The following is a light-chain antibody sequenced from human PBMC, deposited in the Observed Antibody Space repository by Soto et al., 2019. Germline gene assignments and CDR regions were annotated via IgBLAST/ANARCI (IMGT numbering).Light chain of an antibody. J-gene: IGKJ1*01. CDR3: IQRLQTHLT. CDR2: LGS. CDR1: QSLLDSNGYNC. Sequence: DIVMTQSPLSLPVTPGEPASISCRSSQSLLDSNGYNCLEWYLQKPGQSPQLLIYLGSNRASGVPFRFSGGGSGTYFILKISRVEAEDVGLYYCIQRLQTHLTFGQGTKVEIK. V-gene: IGKV2-28*01.